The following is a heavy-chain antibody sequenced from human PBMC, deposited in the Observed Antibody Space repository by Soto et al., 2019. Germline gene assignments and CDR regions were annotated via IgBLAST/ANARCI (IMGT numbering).Heavy chain of an antibody. V-gene: IGHV4-4*07. CDR2: IYTSGST. D-gene: IGHD2-15*01. J-gene: IGHJ6*02. CDR3: AREGLVGSYYYYGMDV. Sequence: SETLSLTCTVSGGSISSYYWSWIRQPAGKGLEWIGRIYTSGSTNYNPSLKSRVTMSVDTSKKQFSLKLSSVTAADTAVYYCAREGLVGSYYYYGMDVSGQGTTATV. CDR1: GGSISSYY.